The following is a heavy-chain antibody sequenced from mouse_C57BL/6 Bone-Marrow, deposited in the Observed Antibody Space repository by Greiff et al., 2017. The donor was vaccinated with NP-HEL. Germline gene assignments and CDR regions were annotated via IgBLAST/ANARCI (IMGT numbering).Heavy chain of an antibody. CDR1: GYTFTSYG. V-gene: IGHV1-81*01. Sequence: VKLQESGAELARPGASVKLSCKASGYTFTSYGISWVKQRPGQGLEWIGEIYPRSGNTYYNEKFKGKATLTADKSSSTAYMELRSLTSEDSAVYFCARRGNSYWYFDVWGTGTTVTVSS. D-gene: IGHD2-1*01. CDR2: IYPRSGNT. J-gene: IGHJ1*03. CDR3: ARRGNSYWYFDV.